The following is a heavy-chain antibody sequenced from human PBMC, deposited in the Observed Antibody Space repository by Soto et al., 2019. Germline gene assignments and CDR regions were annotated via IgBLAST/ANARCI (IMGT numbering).Heavy chain of an antibody. CDR3: ARDLTRSGYSPVSYYYYYGMDV. Sequence: GGSLRLSCEGSGFIFSNYWMGWVRQAPGKGLEWVANINQDSSKKYYADSVKGRFTISRDNAKNSLYLQMNSLRDEDTAVYYCARDLTRSGYSPVSYYYYYGMDVWGQGTTVTVSS. CDR1: GFIFSNYW. D-gene: IGHD3-22*01. CDR2: INQDSSKK. V-gene: IGHV3-7*01. J-gene: IGHJ6*02.